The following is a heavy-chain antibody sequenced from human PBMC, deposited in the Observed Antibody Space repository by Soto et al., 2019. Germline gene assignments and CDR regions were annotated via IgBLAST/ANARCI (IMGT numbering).Heavy chain of an antibody. V-gene: IGHV1-69*13. J-gene: IGHJ4*02. D-gene: IGHD5-12*01. CDR1: GGAFRSYS. Sequence: AAVEVSWKGSGGAFRSYSISGVGQAHGQGREWMGGIIPIFGTANYAQKFQCRVNITADESTSTAYMELSSLRSEDTAVDYCARGDGYNTYYFDYWGQGTLVTVSS. CDR3: ARGDGYNTYYFDY. CDR2: IIPIFGTA.